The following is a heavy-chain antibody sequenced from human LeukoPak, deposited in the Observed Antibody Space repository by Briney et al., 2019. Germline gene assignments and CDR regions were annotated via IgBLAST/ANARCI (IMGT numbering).Heavy chain of an antibody. CDR1: GFTVSSNY. J-gene: IGHJ4*02. Sequence: PGGSLRLSCAASGFTVSSNYMSWVRQAPGKGLEWVSVIYSGGSTYYADSVKGRFTISRDNSKNTLYLQMNSLRAEDTAVYYCARSRDYYYGSGSYYIPLDYWGQGTLATVSS. CDR3: ARSRDYYYGSGSYYIPLDY. V-gene: IGHV3-53*01. CDR2: IYSGGST. D-gene: IGHD3-10*01.